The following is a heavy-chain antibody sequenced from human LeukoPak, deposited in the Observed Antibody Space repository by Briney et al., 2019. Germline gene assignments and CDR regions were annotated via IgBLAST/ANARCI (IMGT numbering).Heavy chain of an antibody. J-gene: IGHJ4*02. CDR1: RFTFSSYA. CDR3: ARGAYYYED. V-gene: IGHV3-30*04. D-gene: IGHD3-22*01. Sequence: GGSLRLSCAASRFTFSSYAMHWVRQAPGKGLEWVAVISYDGSNKYYADSVKGRFTISRDDSKNTLYLQMNSLRAEDTAVYYCARGAYYYEDWGQGTLVTVSS. CDR2: ISYDGSNK.